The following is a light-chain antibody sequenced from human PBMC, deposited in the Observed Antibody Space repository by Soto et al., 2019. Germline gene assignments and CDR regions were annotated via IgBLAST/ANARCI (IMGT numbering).Light chain of an antibody. Sequence: EIVMTQSPASLSVSPGERVTLSCRASQSVNSNLGWYQQKSGQAPRLLIYGASARATGIPARFSGSGSGTEFTLTISSLQSEDFAVYYCQQYNNWPLTFGGGTKVEIK. CDR2: GAS. V-gene: IGKV3-15*01. J-gene: IGKJ4*01. CDR1: QSVNSN. CDR3: QQYNNWPLT.